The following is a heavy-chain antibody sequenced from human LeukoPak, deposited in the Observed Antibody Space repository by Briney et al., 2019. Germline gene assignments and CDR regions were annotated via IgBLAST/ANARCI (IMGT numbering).Heavy chain of an antibody. CDR3: ARTYSSGLLHY. Sequence: PSETLSLTCTVSGGSISSSSYYWGWIRQPPGKGLEWVANIKEDRSDTFYVDSVKGRFTISRDNAKNSLYLQMDSLRVEDTAVYYCARTYSSGLLHYWGQGTLVTVSS. J-gene: IGHJ4*02. V-gene: IGHV3-7*01. CDR2: IKEDRSDT. D-gene: IGHD6-25*01. CDR1: GGSISSSSYY.